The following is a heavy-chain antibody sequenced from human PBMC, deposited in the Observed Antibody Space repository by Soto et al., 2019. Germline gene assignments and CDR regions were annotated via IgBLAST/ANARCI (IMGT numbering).Heavy chain of an antibody. CDR1: GFTFSSYG. CDR3: ARDAGFTYYAFDI. V-gene: IGHV3-33*01. D-gene: IGHD1-26*01. CDR2: IWYDGSNK. Sequence: PVGSLRLSCAASGFTFSSYGMHWVRQAPGKGLEWVAVIWYDGSNKYYADSVKGRFTISRDNSKNTLYLQMNSLRAEDTAVYYCARDAGFTYYAFDIWGQGTMVTVSS. J-gene: IGHJ3*02.